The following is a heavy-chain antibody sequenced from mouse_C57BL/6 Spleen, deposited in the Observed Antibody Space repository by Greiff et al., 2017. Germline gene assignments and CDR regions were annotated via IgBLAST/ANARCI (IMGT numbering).Heavy chain of an antibody. J-gene: IGHJ3*01. V-gene: IGHV14-3*01. D-gene: IGHD1-1*02. CDR1: GYNFKNYY. CDR3: ARGGTGYVKEFAY. CDR2: IDPATGNT. Sequence: EVMLQQSVAELVRPGASVKLSCTASGYNFKNYYMHWVKQRPEQGLEWIGRIDPATGNTKYDPKFQGKDTITADTSSTTAYMQLSSLTSEDTAVYYCARGGTGYVKEFAYWGQGTLVTVSA.